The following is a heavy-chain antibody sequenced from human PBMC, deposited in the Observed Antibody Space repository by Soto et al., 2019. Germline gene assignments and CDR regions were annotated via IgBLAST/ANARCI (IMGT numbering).Heavy chain of an antibody. CDR1: GGSISSSSYY. CDR2: IYYSGST. CDR3: AYTWGSHDY. Sequence: SETLSLTCTVSGGSISSSSYYWGWIRQPPGKGLEWIGSIYYSGSTYYNPSLKSRVTISVDTSKNQFSLKLSSVTAADTAVYYCAYTWGSHDYWGQGTLVTVSS. J-gene: IGHJ4*02. D-gene: IGHD3-16*01. V-gene: IGHV4-39*01.